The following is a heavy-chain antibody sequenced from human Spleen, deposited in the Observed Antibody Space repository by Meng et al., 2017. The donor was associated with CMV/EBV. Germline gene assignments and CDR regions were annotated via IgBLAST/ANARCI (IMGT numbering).Heavy chain of an antibody. CDR2: INQINHSGAT. D-gene: IGHD2/OR15-2a*01. J-gene: IGHJ6*02. CDR1: GGSFGGYS. Sequence: GSLRFSCAVHGGSFGGYSWNWIRQPPGKGLEWIGEINQINHSGATIYTPSLKSRVIISADSSKNQFSLKLSSVTAADTAVYYCARGRRRLLLSNYYGMDVWGQGTTVTVSS. CDR3: ARGRRRLLLSNYYGMDV. V-gene: IGHV4-34*01.